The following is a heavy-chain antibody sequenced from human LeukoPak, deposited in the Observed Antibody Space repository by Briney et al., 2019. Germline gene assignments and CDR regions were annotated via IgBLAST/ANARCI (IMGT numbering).Heavy chain of an antibody. J-gene: IGHJ3*02. CDR2: ISSSSSYI. V-gene: IGHV3-21*01. D-gene: IGHD6-13*01. CDR3: VPYSSSFLDAFDI. CDR1: GFTFSSYS. Sequence: GGSLRLSCAASGFTFSSYSMNWVRQAPGKGLEWVSSISSSSSYIYYADSVKGRFTISRDNAKNSLYLQMNSLRAEDAAVYYCVPYSSSFLDAFDIWGQGTMVTVSS.